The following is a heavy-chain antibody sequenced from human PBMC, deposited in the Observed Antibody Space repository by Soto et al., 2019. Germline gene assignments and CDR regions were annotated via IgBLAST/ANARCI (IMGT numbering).Heavy chain of an antibody. J-gene: IGHJ4*02. D-gene: IGHD6-19*01. V-gene: IGHV1-3*05. CDR3: ARAVAVPAAFAY. CDR2: INAGNGNT. CDR1: GYTFTTYA. Sequence: QVQLVQSGAEEKKPGASVKVSCKASGYTFTTYAMHWVRQAPGQRLEWMGWINAGNGNTKNSQKFQGRVTITRDTSASIAYLELSLLRSQATAVYYCARAVAVPAAFAYWGQGTLVTVSS.